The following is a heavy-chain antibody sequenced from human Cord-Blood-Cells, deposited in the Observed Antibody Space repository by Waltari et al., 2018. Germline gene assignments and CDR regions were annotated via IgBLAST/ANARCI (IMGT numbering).Heavy chain of an antibody. V-gene: IGHV4-34*01. D-gene: IGHD7-27*01. J-gene: IGHJ2*01. CDR3: AGRTGDERGFDL. Sequence: QVQLQQWGAGLLKPSETLSLTCAVYGGSFSGYYWSWIRQPPGKGLEWIGEINHSGSTNYNPSLKSRVTISVDTSKNQFSLKLSSVTAADTAVYYCAGRTGDERGFDLWGRGTLVTVSS. CDR2: INHSGST. CDR1: GGSFSGYY.